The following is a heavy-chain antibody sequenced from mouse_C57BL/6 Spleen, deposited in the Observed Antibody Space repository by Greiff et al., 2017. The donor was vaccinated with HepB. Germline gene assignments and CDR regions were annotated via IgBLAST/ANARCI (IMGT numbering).Heavy chain of an antibody. CDR1: GFNIKNTY. CDR3: ARYYGSSYWYFDV. D-gene: IGHD1-1*01. J-gene: IGHJ1*03. Sequence: EVQGVESVAELVRPGASVKLSCTASGFNIKNTYMHWVKQRPEQGLEWIGRIDPANGNTKYAPKFQGKATITADTSSNTAYLQLSSLTSEDTAIYYCARYYGSSYWYFDVWGTGTTVTVSS. CDR2: IDPANGNT. V-gene: IGHV14-3*01.